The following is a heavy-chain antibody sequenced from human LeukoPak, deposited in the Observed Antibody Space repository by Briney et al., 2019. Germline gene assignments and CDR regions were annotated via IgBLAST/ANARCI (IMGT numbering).Heavy chain of an antibody. CDR3: ARGGYDFWSGYSNDAFDI. J-gene: IGHJ3*02. D-gene: IGHD3-3*01. CDR1: GDSISSGAYY. CDR2: ISYSGST. Sequence: SETLSLTCTVSGDSISSGAYYWSRIRQHPGKGLEWIGYISYSGSTDYNPSLKSRVTISVDKSNKQFSLKLSSVTAADTAVYYCARGGYDFWSGYSNDAFDIWGQGTMVTVSS. V-gene: IGHV4-31*03.